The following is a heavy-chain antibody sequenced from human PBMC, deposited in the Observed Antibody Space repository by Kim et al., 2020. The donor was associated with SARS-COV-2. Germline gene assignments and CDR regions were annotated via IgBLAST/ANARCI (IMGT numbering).Heavy chain of an antibody. Sequence: GGSLRLSCAASGFTFDDYAMHWVRQAPGKGLEWVSGISWNSDSIGYADSVKGRFTISRDNAKNSLYLQMNSLRAEDTALYYCAKDIGRYYYYGMDVWGQGTTVTVSS. V-gene: IGHV3-9*01. J-gene: IGHJ6*02. CDR3: AKDIGRYYYYGMDV. CDR2: ISWNSDSI. CDR1: GFTFDDYA.